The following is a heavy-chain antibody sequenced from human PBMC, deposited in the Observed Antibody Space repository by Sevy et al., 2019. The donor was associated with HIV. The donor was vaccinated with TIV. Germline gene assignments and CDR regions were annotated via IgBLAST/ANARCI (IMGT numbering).Heavy chain of an antibody. CDR2: ISSSSRTI. V-gene: IGHV3-48*02. D-gene: IGHD5-18*01. J-gene: IGHJ4*02. CDR1: GLTFSSDS. Sequence: GGSLRLSCVVSGLTFSSDSMNWVHQAPGKGLEWLAYISSSSRTIYYADSVEGQFTISRDNDNKSVFLQMNNLRDEDSATYYCARDVDTPFVRSFDSWGQGTLVTVSS. CDR3: ARDVDTPFVRSFDS.